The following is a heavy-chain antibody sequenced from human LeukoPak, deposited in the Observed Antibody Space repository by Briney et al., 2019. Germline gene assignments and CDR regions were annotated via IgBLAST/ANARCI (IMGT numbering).Heavy chain of an antibody. CDR1: GGSISSYY. D-gene: IGHD1-26*01. Sequence: TSETLSLTCTVSGGSISSYYWSWIRQPPGKGLEWIGYIYYSGSTNYNPSLKSRVTISVDTSKNQFSLKLNSVTAADTAVYYCARDRRRDLLHAFDIWGQGTMVTVSS. J-gene: IGHJ3*02. CDR2: IYYSGST. CDR3: ARDRRRDLLHAFDI. V-gene: IGHV4-59*01.